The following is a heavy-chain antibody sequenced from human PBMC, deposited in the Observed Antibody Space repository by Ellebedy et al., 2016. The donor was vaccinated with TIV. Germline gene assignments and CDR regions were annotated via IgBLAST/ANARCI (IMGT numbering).Heavy chain of an antibody. CDR3: ARGTSDSSGWRT. D-gene: IGHD6-19*01. Sequence: AASVKVSCKASGYTFTDYYMHWVRQARGQGLEWMGWINPDSGGTKYAQKFQGRVTMTRDTSISTVYMELSRLRSEDTAVYYCARGTSDSSGWRTWGQGTLVTVSS. V-gene: IGHV1-2*02. CDR2: INPDSGGT. J-gene: IGHJ5*02. CDR1: GYTFTDYY.